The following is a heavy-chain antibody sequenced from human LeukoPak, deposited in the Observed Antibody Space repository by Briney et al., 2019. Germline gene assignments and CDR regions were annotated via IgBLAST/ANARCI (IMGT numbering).Heavy chain of an antibody. D-gene: IGHD1-26*01. CDR3: AKRRGVGATYYYGMDV. Sequence: GGSLRLSCAASGFTFSSYGMHWVRQAPGKGLEWVAVISYDGSNKYCADSVKGRFTISRDNSKNTLYLQMNSLRAEDTAVYYCAKRRGVGATYYYGMDVWGQGTTVTVSS. CDR2: ISYDGSNK. CDR1: GFTFSSYG. V-gene: IGHV3-30*18. J-gene: IGHJ6*02.